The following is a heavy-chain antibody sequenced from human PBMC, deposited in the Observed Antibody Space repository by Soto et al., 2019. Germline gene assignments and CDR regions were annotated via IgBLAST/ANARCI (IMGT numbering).Heavy chain of an antibody. CDR2: IYHTGTT. V-gene: IGHV4-30-2*01. J-gene: IGHJ5*02. D-gene: IGHD3-22*01. Sequence: PSETLSLTCTVSGGSINRGGYSWTWIRQPPGKGLEWIGFIYHTGTTYYNPSLKSRVTISVASSKNQFSLKLNSVTAADTAVYYCARGVKYYDSSGSSWFDPWGQGALVTVS. CDR3: ARGVKYYDSSGSSWFDP. CDR1: GGSINRGGYS.